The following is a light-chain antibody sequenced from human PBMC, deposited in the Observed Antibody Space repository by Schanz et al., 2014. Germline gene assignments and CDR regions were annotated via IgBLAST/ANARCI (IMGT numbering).Light chain of an antibody. Sequence: QSVLTQPPSVSGAPGQKVTISCTGSSSNIGAGYDVHWYKQLPGTAPKLLINANSNRPSGVPDRFSGSKSGTSASLAITGLQAEDEADYYCAAWDDSLNGPVFGGGTKLTVL. CDR3: AAWDDSLNGPV. CDR2: ANS. V-gene: IGLV1-40*01. J-gene: IGLJ3*02. CDR1: SSNIGAGYD.